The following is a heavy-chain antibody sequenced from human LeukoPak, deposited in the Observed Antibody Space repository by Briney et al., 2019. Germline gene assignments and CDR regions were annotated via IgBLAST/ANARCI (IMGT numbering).Heavy chain of an antibody. CDR1: GFTFSSYW. V-gene: IGHV3-23*01. J-gene: IGHJ4*02. CDR3: ARRAGGYSHPYDY. Sequence: GGSLRLSCAASGFTFSSYWMHWVRQAPGKGLEWVSAISGSGGSTYYADSVKGRFTISRDNSKNTLYLQMNGLRAEDTAVYYCARRAGGYSHPYDYWGQGILVTVSS. CDR2: ISGSGGST. D-gene: IGHD4-23*01.